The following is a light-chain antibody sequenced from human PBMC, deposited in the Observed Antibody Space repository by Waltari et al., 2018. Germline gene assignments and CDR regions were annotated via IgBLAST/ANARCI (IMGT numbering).Light chain of an antibody. CDR3: GSYTSSITLV. V-gene: IGLV2-14*03. CDR2: DVS. J-gene: IGLJ2*01. CDR1: SSHVGGYAY. Sequence: QSALTQPASVSGSPGQSITISCTGTSSHVGGYAYVSWYQQHPGKAPKLMIYDVSNRPSGVSNRFSGSKSGNTASLTISGLQADDEADYYCGSYTSSITLVFGGGTKLTVL.